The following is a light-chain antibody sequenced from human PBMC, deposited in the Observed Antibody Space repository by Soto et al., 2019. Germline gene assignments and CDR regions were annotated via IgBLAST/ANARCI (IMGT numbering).Light chain of an antibody. J-gene: IGKJ5*01. CDR1: QSVSIY. CDR3: PLPINRPPP. CDR2: DTS. V-gene: IGKV3-11*01. Sequence: ESVLTGARAAMTLSQGERARNACMSCQSVSIYLAWYQQKPGQAPRLLIYDTSIRASGIPARFSGSGSGTHFTLTISTLHPEDFSVYYCPLPINRPPPSAHGTRLEI.